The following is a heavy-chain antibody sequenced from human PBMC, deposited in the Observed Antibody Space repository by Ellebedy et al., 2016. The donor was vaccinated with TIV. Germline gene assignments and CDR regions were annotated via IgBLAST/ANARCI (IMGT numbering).Heavy chain of an antibody. CDR2: IIPILGIA. J-gene: IGHJ4*02. CDR3: ARARSSGWLHTPDY. CDR1: GGTFSSYA. V-gene: IGHV1-69*04. D-gene: IGHD6-19*01. Sequence: AASVKVSCKASGGTFSSYAISWVRRAPGQGLEWMGRIIPILGIANYAQKFQGRVTITADKSTSTAYMELSSLRSEDTAVYYCARARSSGWLHTPDYWGQGTLVIVSS.